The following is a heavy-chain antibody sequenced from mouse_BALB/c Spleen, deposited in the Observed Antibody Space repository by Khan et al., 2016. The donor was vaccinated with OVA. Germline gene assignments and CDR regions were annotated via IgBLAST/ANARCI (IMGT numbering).Heavy chain of an antibody. J-gene: IGHJ1*01. CDR1: GISITSGNYR. CDR2: IYYRGTV. Sequence: EVQLVESGPGLVKPSQTVSLTCTVTGISITSGNYRWSWIRQFPGNKLEWIGNIYYRGTVTYNPSLTSRTTITRDTSKNQFFLEMNSLTAEDAATYSCARDYGSLYWYFDVWGAGTTVTVSS. CDR3: ARDYGSLYWYFDV. V-gene: IGHV3-5*02. D-gene: IGHD1-1*01.